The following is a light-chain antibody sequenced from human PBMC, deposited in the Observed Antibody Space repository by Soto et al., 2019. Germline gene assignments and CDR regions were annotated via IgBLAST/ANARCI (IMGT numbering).Light chain of an antibody. Sequence: GESVTLTCRASQVISTSLAWYQVKPGKAPKLLIYAASTLESGVPSRFSATVSGTEFSLTITSLQPEDFATYYCQQLFDSPITFGQGTRLENK. J-gene: IGKJ5*01. CDR3: QQLFDSPIT. CDR2: AAS. V-gene: IGKV1-9*01. CDR1: QVISTS.